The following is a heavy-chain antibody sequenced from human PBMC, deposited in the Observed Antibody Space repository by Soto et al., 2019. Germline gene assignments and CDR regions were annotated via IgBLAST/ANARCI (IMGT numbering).Heavy chain of an antibody. CDR2: ISGSGGST. D-gene: IGHD3-16*01. V-gene: IGHV3-23*01. CDR1: GFTFSSYG. J-gene: IGHJ4*02. Sequence: GGSLRLSCAASGFTFSSYGMSWVRQSPGKGLEWVSAISGSGGSTYYADSVKGRFTISRDNSKNTLYLQMNSLRAEDTAVYYCAKSWGRQRWLQSWDYWGQGTLVTVSS. CDR3: AKSWGRQRWLQSWDY.